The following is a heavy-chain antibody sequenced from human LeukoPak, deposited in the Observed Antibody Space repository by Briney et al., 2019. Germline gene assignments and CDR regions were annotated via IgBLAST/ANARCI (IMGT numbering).Heavy chain of an antibody. D-gene: IGHD5-24*01. CDR3: ARGATISETGYFDF. CDR1: GVSFSRYY. V-gene: IGHV4-34*01. CDR2: IDHRGDT. Sequence: PSETLSLTCAVYGVSFSRYYWSWIRQSPGKGLEWIAEIDHRGDTNYNPSVKSRVTISVDTSKNQFSLKVRSLSAADTAVYYCARGATISETGYFDFWGQGTLVTVSS. J-gene: IGHJ4*03.